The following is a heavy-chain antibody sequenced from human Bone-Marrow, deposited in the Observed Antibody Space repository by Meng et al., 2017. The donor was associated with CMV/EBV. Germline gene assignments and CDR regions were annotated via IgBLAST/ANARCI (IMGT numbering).Heavy chain of an antibody. V-gene: IGHV1-69*05. CDR1: GGTFSSYA. J-gene: IGHJ4*02. Sequence: SVKVSCKASGGTFSSYAISWVRQAPGQGLEWMGGNIPIFGTANYAQKFQGRVTITTDESTSTAYMELSSLRSEDTAVYYCAGGLYSGSWYGSDYFDYWGQGTLVTVSS. D-gene: IGHD6-13*01. CDR3: AGGLYSGSWYGSDYFDY. CDR2: NIPIFGTA.